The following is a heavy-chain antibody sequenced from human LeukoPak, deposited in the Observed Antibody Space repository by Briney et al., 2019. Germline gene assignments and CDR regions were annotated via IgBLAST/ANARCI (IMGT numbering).Heavy chain of an antibody. J-gene: IGHJ4*02. Sequence: GESLKISCKGSGYSFTSYWIGWVRQTPGKGLEWMGTIYPGDSDTRYSPSFQGQVTISADKSISTAYLQWSSLKASDTAMYYCARRSGGDGYNYAIWGQGTLVTVSS. CDR2: IYPGDSDT. V-gene: IGHV5-51*01. CDR1: GYSFTSYW. D-gene: IGHD5-24*01. CDR3: ARRSGGDGYNYAI.